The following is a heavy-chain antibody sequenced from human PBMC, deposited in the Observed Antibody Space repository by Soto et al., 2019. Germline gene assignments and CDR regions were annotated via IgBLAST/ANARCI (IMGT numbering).Heavy chain of an antibody. D-gene: IGHD3-3*01. CDR2: ISGSCGST. Sequence: VQLLESGGGLVQPGGSLRLSCAASGFTFSSYAMCWVRQAPGKGLEWVSAISGSCGSTYYADSVKGRFTISRDNSKNTLYVQMNGLSAEDTAVYYCAKDPTIHYDFWSGYYRTCGQGTLVTVSS. V-gene: IGHV3-23*01. J-gene: IGHJ5*02. CDR1: GFTFSSYA. CDR3: AKDPTIHYDFWSGYYRT.